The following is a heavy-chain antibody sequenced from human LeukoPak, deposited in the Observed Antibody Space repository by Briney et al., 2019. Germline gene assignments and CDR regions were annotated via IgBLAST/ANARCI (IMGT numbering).Heavy chain of an antibody. CDR2: ISDDGSKK. Sequence: GRSLRLSCAASGFTFSSYAIHWVRQAPGKGLEWVAVISDDGSKKYHAESMKGRFTISRDNSKNTLYLQMSSLRADDTAVYYCARERIAATGTGWFDPWGQGTLVTVSS. CDR3: ARERIAATGTGWFDP. V-gene: IGHV3-30*04. J-gene: IGHJ5*02. D-gene: IGHD6-13*01. CDR1: GFTFSSYA.